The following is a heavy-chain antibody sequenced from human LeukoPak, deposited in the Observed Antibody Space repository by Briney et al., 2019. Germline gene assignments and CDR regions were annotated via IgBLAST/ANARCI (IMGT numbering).Heavy chain of an antibody. D-gene: IGHD3-22*01. CDR2: IKPDGSEK. V-gene: IGHV3-7*01. J-gene: IGHJ5*01. Sequence: GGSLRLSCVGSGFSFSSYWVNWVRQAPGKGLEWVANIKPDGSEKNFVDSVKGRFTISRDNANNALYLQMYTLRDEDTAVYYCARDGQPIDYYDVDGYYVKWFDSWGQGTLVTVSS. CDR1: GFSFSSYW. CDR3: ARDGQPIDYYDVDGYYVKWFDS.